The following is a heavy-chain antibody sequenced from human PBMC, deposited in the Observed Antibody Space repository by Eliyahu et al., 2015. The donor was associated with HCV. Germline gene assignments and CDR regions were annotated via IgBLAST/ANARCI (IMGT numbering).Heavy chain of an antibody. V-gene: IGHV1-46*01. CDR3: AREIQLERRRYYGMDV. J-gene: IGHJ6*02. D-gene: IGHD1-1*01. Sequence: QVQLVQSGAEVKKPGASVKVSCKASGYTFTSYYMHWVRQAPGQGLEWMGIINPSGGSTSYAQKFQGRVTMTRDTSTSTVYMELSSLRSEDTAVYYCAREIQLERRRYYGMDVWGQGTTVTVSS. CDR2: INPSGGST. CDR1: GYTFTSYY.